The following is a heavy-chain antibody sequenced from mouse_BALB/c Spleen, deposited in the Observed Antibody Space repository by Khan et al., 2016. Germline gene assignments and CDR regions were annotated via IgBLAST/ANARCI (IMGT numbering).Heavy chain of an antibody. J-gene: IGHJ3*01. Sequence: EVELVESGGGLVQPGGSLKISCAASGFTFSSYGMSWVRQTPDKRLELVATINSDDGSTFYPDSVKGRFTISRDNAKNTLYLQMSSLKSEDTAMYYCAREGLIWGYGIRAWCAYWGQGTRVTVSA. CDR1: GFTFSSYG. V-gene: IGHV5-6-3*01. CDR2: INSDDGST. CDR3: AREGLIWGYGIRAWCAY. D-gene: IGHD2-1*01.